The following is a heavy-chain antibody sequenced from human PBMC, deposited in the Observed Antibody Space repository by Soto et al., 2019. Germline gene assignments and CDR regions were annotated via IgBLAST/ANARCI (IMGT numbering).Heavy chain of an antibody. J-gene: IGHJ5*02. CDR1: GGVFSDSR. CDR2: IMKDGNTK. CDR3: ARGVYCTNRVCSWFDP. V-gene: IGHV3-7*01. D-gene: IGHD2-8*01. Sequence: PGGTLRLSCAASGGVFSDSRMNWVRHTPAQGMEWVGNIMKDGNTKSYVDSVKGRVTIYRDNGKNSVSLQMTSLRPEDTAIYYCARGVYCTNRVCSWFDPWGPGTQVTVPS.